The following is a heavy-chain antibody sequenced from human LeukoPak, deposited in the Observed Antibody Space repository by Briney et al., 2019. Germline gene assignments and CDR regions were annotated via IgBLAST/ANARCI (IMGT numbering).Heavy chain of an antibody. CDR3: AVPAVGARVDGLRLFY. V-gene: IGHV1-69*06. Sequence: ASVKVSCKASGGTFSSYAISWVRQAPGQGLEWMGGIIPIFGTANYAQKFQGRVTITADKSTSTAYMELSSLRSEDTAVYYCAVPAVGARVDGLRLFYWGQGTLVTVSS. CDR1: GGTFSSYA. D-gene: IGHD2-8*01. CDR2: IIPIFGTA. J-gene: IGHJ4*02.